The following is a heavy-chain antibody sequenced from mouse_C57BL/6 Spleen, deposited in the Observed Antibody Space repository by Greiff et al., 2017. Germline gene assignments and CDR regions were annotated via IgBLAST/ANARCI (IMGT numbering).Heavy chain of an antibody. V-gene: IGHV1-80*01. CDR3: ARRGILLRYFDY. J-gene: IGHJ2*01. CDR2: IYPGDGDT. CDR1: GYAFSSYW. Sequence: QVQLKQSGAELVKPGASVKISCKASGYAFSSYWMNWVKQRPGKGLEWIGQIYPGDGDTNYNGKFKGKATLTADKSSSTAYMQLSSLTSEDSAVYFCARRGILLRYFDYWGQGTTLTVSS. D-gene: IGHD1-1*01.